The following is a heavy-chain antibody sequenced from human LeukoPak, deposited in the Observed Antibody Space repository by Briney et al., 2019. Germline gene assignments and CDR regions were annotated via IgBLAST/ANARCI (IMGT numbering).Heavy chain of an antibody. CDR1: GFTFRSYS. V-gene: IGHV3-21*01. CDR3: ARDSRIVGAAPSDY. J-gene: IGHJ4*02. D-gene: IGHD1-26*01. CDR2: ISSSSSYI. Sequence: GGSLRLSCAASGFTFRSYSMNWVRQAPGKGLEWVSSISSSSSYIYYADSVKGRFTISRDNAKNSLYLQMNSLRAEDTAVYYCARDSRIVGAAPSDYWGQGTLVTVSS.